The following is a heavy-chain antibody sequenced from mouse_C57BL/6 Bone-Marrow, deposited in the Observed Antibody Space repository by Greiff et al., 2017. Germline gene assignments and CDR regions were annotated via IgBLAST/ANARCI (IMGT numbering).Heavy chain of an antibody. CDR2: INPNYGTT. CDR1: GYSFTDYH. CDR3: ARGYDYDYAMDY. D-gene: IGHD2-4*01. V-gene: IGHV1-39*01. Sequence: EVQLQQSGPELVKPGASVKISCKASGYSFTDYHMNWVKPSNGTSLEWIGVINPNYGTTSYNQKFKGKATLTVDQSSSTAYMQLNSLTSEDAAVYYCARGYDYDYAMDYWGQGTSGTVSS. J-gene: IGHJ4*01.